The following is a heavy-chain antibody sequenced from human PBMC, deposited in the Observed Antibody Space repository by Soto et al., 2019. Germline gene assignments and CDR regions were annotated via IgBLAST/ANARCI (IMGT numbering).Heavy chain of an antibody. Sequence: QVQLVQSGAEVKKPGSSVKVSCKAPGGTFSSYAISWVRQAPGQGLEWMGGIIPIFGTANYAQKFQGRVTITADEPTSTAYMELSSLRSEDTAVYYCARGSGYDRAYYYYYGMDVWGQGTTVTVSS. CDR1: GGTFSSYA. D-gene: IGHD5-12*01. J-gene: IGHJ6*02. CDR2: IIPIFGTA. CDR3: ARGSGYDRAYYYYYGMDV. V-gene: IGHV1-69*01.